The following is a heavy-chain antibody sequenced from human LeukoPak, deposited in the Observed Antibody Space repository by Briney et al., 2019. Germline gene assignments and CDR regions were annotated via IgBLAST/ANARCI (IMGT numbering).Heavy chain of an antibody. Sequence: GASVKVSCKASGYTFTDHYMHWVRQAPGQGLEWMGWIIPNSGGVNYAQKFRGRVTMTMDTSINTAYMELSSLRSDDTAVYYCARGGKSELGTCDFWGQGTLVTVSA. CDR1: GYTFTDHY. D-gene: IGHD7-27*01. CDR2: IIPNSGGV. V-gene: IGHV1-2*02. J-gene: IGHJ4*02. CDR3: ARGGKSELGTCDF.